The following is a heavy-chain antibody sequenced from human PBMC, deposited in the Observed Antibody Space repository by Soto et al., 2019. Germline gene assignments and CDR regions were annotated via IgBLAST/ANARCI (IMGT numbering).Heavy chain of an antibody. J-gene: IGHJ5*02. CDR1: GYSFSNSG. V-gene: IGHV1-18*01. CDR2: ISTYNGNT. D-gene: IGHD2-8*01. Sequence: QVELVQSGPEVKKPGASVKVSCKASGYSFSNSGFSWMRQAPGQGLEWMGWISTYNGNTNYAQKFQGRLSMTRDTSTTTAFMELTTLRSDGTAVYYCARDEYNNGRNWLNPWGQGTLVTVTS. CDR3: ARDEYNNGRNWLNP.